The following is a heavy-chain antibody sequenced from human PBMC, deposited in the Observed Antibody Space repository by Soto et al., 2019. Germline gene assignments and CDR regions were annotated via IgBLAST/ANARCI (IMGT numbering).Heavy chain of an antibody. J-gene: IGHJ3*02. CDR2: IYYSGST. Sequence: PSETLSLTCTVSGGSISSYYWSWIRQPPGKGLEWIGYIYYSGSTNYNPSLKSRVNISVDTSKNQFSLKLISLTAAEEAVYYYAREGQWMAVGAFDIWGQGTTVTVSS. V-gene: IGHV4-59*01. CDR3: AREGQWMAVGAFDI. CDR1: GGSISSYY. D-gene: IGHD6-19*01.